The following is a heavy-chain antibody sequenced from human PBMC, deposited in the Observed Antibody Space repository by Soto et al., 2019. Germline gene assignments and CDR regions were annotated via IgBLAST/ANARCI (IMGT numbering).Heavy chain of an antibody. Sequence: QVQLQESGPGLVKPSQTLSLTCTVSGGSISNVDDYWSWIRQSPDKGLEWIGHIYNGGTNWYNPSPTSRITISVHTSKTQCSLKLTSVAAADTAVYYCARAPAGDKVDYWSQGTLVTVSS. V-gene: IGHV4-30-4*01. CDR2: IYNGGTN. CDR1: GGSISNVDDY. D-gene: IGHD7-27*01. J-gene: IGHJ4*02. CDR3: ARAPAGDKVDY.